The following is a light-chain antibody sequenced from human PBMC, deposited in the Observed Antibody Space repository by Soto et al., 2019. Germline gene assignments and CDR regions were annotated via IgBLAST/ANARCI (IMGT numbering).Light chain of an antibody. V-gene: IGKV3-15*01. CDR3: QQYNNWPRA. J-gene: IGKJ1*01. Sequence: EIVMTQSPAILSVSPGERVTFSCRASQSVSNKLAWYQQKPGQAPRLLIYGASTRATGIPARFSGSGSGTEFTLTISSLQSEDFSVYYCQQYNNWPRAFGQWTKMEIK. CDR2: GAS. CDR1: QSVSNK.